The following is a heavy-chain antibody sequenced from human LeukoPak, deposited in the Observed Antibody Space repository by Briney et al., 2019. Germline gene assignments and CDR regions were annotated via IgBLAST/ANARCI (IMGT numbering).Heavy chain of an antibody. CDR2: ISSSGSTI. CDR1: GFTFSSYE. V-gene: IGHV3-48*03. D-gene: IGHD3-10*01. J-gene: IGHJ4*02. CDR3: AKDYWFVEFFD. Sequence: PGGSLRLSCAASGFTFSSYEMNWVRQAPGKGLVWVSYISSSGSTIYYADSVKGRFTISRDNSKNTLYLQMNSLRAEDTAVYYCAKDYWFVEFFDWGQGSLVTASS.